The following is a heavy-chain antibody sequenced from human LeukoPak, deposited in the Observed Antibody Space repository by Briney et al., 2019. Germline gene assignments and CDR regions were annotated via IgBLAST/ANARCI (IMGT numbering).Heavy chain of an antibody. CDR2: VFYRDRT. CDR3: VRHLVGVAAGYFDY. D-gene: IGHD1-26*01. V-gene: IGHV4-39*01. J-gene: IGHJ4*02. Sequence: PSETLSLTCTVSGDSVSSDSYYWGWIRQPPRKGLEWIGSVFYRDRTYYNPSLRSRLTITVDTPKNEVSLNLRSVTAADTAIYYCVRHLVGVAAGYFDYWGQGIQITVSS. CDR1: GDSVSSDSYY.